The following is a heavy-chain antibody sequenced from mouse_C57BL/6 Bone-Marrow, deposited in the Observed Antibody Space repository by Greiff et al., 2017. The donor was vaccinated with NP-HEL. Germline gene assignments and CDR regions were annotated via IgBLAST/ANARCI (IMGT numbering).Heavy chain of an antibody. CDR3: TRNPLWYFDV. CDR1: GYTFTDYE. V-gene: IGHV1-15*01. CDR2: IDPETGGT. Sequence: LQESGAELVRPGASVTLSCKASGYTFTDYEMHWVKQTPVHGLEWIGAIDPETGGTAYNQKFKGKAILTADKSSSTAYMELRSLTSEDSAVYFCTRNPLWYFDVWGTGTTVTVSS. J-gene: IGHJ1*03.